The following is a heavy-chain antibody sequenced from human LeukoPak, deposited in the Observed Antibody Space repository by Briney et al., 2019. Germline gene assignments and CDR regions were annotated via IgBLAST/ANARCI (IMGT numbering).Heavy chain of an antibody. J-gene: IGHJ6*02. D-gene: IGHD2-2*01. CDR2: ISYDGSNK. CDR1: GFTFSSYA. Sequence: GGSLRLSCAASGFTFSSYAMHWVRQAPGKGLEWVAVISYDGSNKYYADSVKGRFTISRDNSKNTLYLQMNSLRAEDTAVYYCARDMGDIVVPAVLYYYGMDVWGQGTTVTVSS. CDR3: ARDMGDIVVPAVLYYYGMDV. V-gene: IGHV3-30-3*01.